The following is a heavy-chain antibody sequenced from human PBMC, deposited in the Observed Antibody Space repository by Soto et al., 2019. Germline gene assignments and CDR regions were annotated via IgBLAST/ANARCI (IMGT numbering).Heavy chain of an antibody. CDR3: ARQDSGSYSYYYYGMDV. CDR2: IYPCDSDT. J-gene: IGHJ6*02. D-gene: IGHD1-26*01. CDR1: GYSFTSYW. Sequence: ESLKMSCKGSGYSFTSYWIGWVRQMPGKGLEWMGIIYPCDSDTRYSPSFQGQVTISADKSISTAYLQWSSLKASDTAMYYCARQDSGSYSYYYYGMDVWGQGTTVTVSS. V-gene: IGHV5-51*01.